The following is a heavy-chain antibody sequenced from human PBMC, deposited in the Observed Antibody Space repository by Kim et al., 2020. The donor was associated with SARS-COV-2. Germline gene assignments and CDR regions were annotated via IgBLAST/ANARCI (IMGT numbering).Heavy chain of an antibody. J-gene: IGHJ4*02. Sequence: SLKRRVTIAVDTSKNQFSLKLSSVTAADTAVYYCARLEYCGGDCYHAFDYWGQGTLVTVSS. CDR3: ARLEYCGGDCYHAFDY. V-gene: IGHV4-39*01. D-gene: IGHD2-21*01.